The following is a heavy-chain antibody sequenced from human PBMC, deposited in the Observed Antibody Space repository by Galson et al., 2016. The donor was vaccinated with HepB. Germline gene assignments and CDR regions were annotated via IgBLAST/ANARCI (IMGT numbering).Heavy chain of an antibody. J-gene: IGHJ6*02. V-gene: IGHV3-30-3*01. CDR3: ARDSFGMDV. CDR2: ISYDGSNK. Sequence: SLRLSCAASGFTFSNYAMHWARQAPGSGLEWVAVISYDGSNKYHKDSMEGRFTISRDNSRNTLYLQMNSLRGEDTAVYYCARDSFGMDVWGQGTTVTVSS. CDR1: GFTFSNYA.